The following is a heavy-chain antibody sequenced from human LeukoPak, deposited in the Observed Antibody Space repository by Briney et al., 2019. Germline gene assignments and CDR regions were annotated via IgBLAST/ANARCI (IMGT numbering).Heavy chain of an antibody. CDR3: ARRARENWYFDL. J-gene: IGHJ2*01. Sequence: PSETLSLTCTASGGSISTYYWSWIRQPPGKGLDWIGYIYYTGSTNSNPSLKSRVTISADTPKNQFSLKLSSVTAADTAVYYCARRARENWYFDLWGRGTLVTVSS. CDR1: GGSISTYY. V-gene: IGHV4-59*08. CDR2: IYYTGST.